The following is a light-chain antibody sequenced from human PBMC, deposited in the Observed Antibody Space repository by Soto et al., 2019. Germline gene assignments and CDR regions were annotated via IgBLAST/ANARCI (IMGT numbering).Light chain of an antibody. Sequence: QSVLTQPAFVSGSPGQSISISCTGTSSDVGSYQYVSWYQQHPGRVPKLMIYEVSNRPSGVSNRFSGSKSGNTASLTISGLQAEDEADYFCSSYTSSSTVVFGGGTKVTVL. V-gene: IGLV2-14*01. CDR2: EVS. CDR1: SSDVGSYQY. CDR3: SSYTSSSTVV. J-gene: IGLJ2*01.